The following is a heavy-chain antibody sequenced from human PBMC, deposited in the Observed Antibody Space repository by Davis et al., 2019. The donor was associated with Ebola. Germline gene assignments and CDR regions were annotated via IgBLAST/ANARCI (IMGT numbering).Heavy chain of an antibody. D-gene: IGHD6-13*01. CDR2: IWYDGSNK. V-gene: IGHV3-33*01. CDR3: ARDAAAGNFDY. J-gene: IGHJ4*02. CDR1: GFTFSSYG. Sequence: GESLKISCAASGFTFSSYGMHWVRQAPGKGLEWVAVIWYDGSNKYYADSVKGRFTISRDNSKNTLYLQMNSLRAEDTAVYYCARDAAAGNFDYWGQGTLVTVSS.